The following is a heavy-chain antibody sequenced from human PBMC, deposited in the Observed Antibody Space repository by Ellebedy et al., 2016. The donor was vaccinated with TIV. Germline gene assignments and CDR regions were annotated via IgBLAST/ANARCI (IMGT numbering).Heavy chain of an antibody. CDR1: GYTFTSYG. CDR3: ARDRGELDFDY. V-gene: IGHV1-18*01. Sequence: ASVKVSXXASGYTFTSYGISWVRQPPGQGLEWMGWISVYNGNTNYAQKLQGRVTMTTDTSTSTAYMELRSLRSDDTAMYYCARDRGELDFDYWGQGTLVTVSS. J-gene: IGHJ4*02. D-gene: IGHD3-10*01. CDR2: ISVYNGNT.